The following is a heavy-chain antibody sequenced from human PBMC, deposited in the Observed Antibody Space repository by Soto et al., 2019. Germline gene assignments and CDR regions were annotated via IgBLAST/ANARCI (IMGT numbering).Heavy chain of an antibody. J-gene: IGHJ4*02. D-gene: IGHD3-16*01. CDR1: GFTFSSYS. CDR2: ISSSSSYI. CDR3: ECDRGDQTYYDYVWGSFVDY. V-gene: IGHV3-21*01. Sequence: GGSLRLSCAASGFTFSSYSMNWVRQAPGKGLEWVSSISSSSSYIYYADSVKGRFTISRDNAKNSLYLQMNRLRAEDTDVYYCECDRGDQTYYDYVWGSFVDYWGQGTLVTVSS.